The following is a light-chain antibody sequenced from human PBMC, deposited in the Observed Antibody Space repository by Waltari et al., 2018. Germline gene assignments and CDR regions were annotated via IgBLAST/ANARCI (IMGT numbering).Light chain of an antibody. CDR2: KAS. Sequence: DIQMTQSPSTLSASVGDRFTITCRVSQSISNWLAWYQQKPGKAPKLLIYKASTLESGFPSRFSGSGSGTEFTLTISSLQPDDFATYYCQQYNSYSLLTFGGGTKVEIK. CDR1: QSISNW. CDR3: QQYNSYSLLT. J-gene: IGKJ4*01. V-gene: IGKV1-5*03.